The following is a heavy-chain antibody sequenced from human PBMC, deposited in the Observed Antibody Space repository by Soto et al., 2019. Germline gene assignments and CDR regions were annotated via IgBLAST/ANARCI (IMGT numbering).Heavy chain of an antibody. V-gene: IGHV5-51*01. CDR3: AIRGAYESFWSGYFVFDL. J-gene: IGHJ4*02. CDR1: GYSFTTYW. Sequence: GESLKISCQGSGYSFTTYWIGWVRQMPGKGLEWMGIINPDDSHTIYSPSFQGQVTISADRYISTAYLQWSSLKASDTAMYYCAIRGAYESFWSGYFVFDLWGLGTLVTVSS. D-gene: IGHD3-3*01. CDR2: INPDDSHT.